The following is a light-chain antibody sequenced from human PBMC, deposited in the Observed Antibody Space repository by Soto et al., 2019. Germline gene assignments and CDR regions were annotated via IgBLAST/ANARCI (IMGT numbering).Light chain of an antibody. Sequence: QSALTQPPSASGSPGQSVTISCTGTSSDVGGYNYVSWYQQHPDKAPKLMIYEVSKRPSGVPDRFSGSKSGNTASLTVSGLQAEDEADYYCSSYAGSNNLVFGGRTKLTVL. V-gene: IGLV2-8*01. CDR3: SSYAGSNNLV. CDR1: SSDVGGYNY. J-gene: IGLJ2*01. CDR2: EVS.